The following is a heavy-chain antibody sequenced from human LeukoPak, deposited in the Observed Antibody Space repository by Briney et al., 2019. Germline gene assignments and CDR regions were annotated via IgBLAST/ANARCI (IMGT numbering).Heavy chain of an antibody. Sequence: SETLSLTCAVYGGPFNDYYWNWLRQPPGKGLEWIGEINHSGSTNYNPSLKSRVTISVYTSKNQFSLKLSSVTAADTAMYYCARSETYYYDRSGYYVIDYWGQGTLVTVSS. J-gene: IGHJ4*02. V-gene: IGHV4-34*01. CDR1: GGPFNDYY. CDR2: INHSGST. D-gene: IGHD3-22*01. CDR3: ARSETYYYDRSGYYVIDY.